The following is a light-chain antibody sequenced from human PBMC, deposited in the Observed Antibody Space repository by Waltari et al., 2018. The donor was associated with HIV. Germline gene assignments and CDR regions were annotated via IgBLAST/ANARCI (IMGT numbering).Light chain of an antibody. CDR2: EVS. CDR3: SSYTNTTTLVL. CDR1: SSDVGRYNF. Sequence: QSALAQPASVSGSPGQSITISCTGPSSDVGRYNFVSWYQQHPGKAPKLMIYEVSNRPSGVSYRFSGSKSGNTASLTISGLQAEDDADYYCSSYTNTTTLVLFGGGTKLTVL. V-gene: IGLV2-14*01. J-gene: IGLJ2*01.